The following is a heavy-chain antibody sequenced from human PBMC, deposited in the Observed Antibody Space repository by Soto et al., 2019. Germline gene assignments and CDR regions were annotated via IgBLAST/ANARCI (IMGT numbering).Heavy chain of an antibody. CDR2: IIPIFGTA. CDR3: ARVVQIVVVPAARRSWFDH. J-gene: IGHJ5*02. CDR1: GGTFSSYA. Sequence: QVQLVQSGAEVKKPGSSVKVSCKASGGTFSSYAISWVRQAPGQGLEWMGWIIPIFGTANYAQKFQGRVTSTADESTSTAYMELSRLRSEDTAVYYCARVVQIVVVPAARRSWFDHWGQGPLVTVSS. D-gene: IGHD2-2*01. V-gene: IGHV1-69*01.